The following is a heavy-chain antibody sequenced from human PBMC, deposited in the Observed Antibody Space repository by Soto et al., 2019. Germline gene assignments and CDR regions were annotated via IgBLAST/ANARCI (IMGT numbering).Heavy chain of an antibody. CDR2: ISYDGINK. J-gene: IGHJ4*02. CDR3: AKVGNDKHYYDSSGYSH. Sequence: GGSLRLSCAASGFTFSSYGMHWVRQAPGKGLEWVAVISYDGINKYYADSVKGRFTISRDNSKNTLYLQMNSLRAEDTAVYYCAKVGNDKHYYDSSGYSHWGQGTLVTVSS. V-gene: IGHV3-30*18. CDR1: GFTFSSYG. D-gene: IGHD3-22*01.